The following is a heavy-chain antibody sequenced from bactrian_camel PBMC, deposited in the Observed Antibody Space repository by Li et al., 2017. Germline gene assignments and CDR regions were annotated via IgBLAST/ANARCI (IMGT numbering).Heavy chain of an antibody. J-gene: IGHJ4*01. Sequence: HVQLVESGGGSVEVGGSLRLACTVALRINSNYCMGWFRQAPEKERERVALFDSSGSTIYTASVKDRFTISKDNAKNTLYLQMNSLKPEDTAMYYCAAGWSFGVGTLLRRHYNYWGQGTQVTVS. V-gene: IGHV3S53*01. CDR3: AAGWSFGVGTLLRRHYNY. D-gene: IGHD3*01. CDR1: LRINSNYC. CDR2: FDSSGST.